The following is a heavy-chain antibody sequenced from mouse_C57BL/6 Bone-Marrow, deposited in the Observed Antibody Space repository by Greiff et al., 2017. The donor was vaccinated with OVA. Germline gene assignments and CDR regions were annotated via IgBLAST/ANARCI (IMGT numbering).Heavy chain of an antibody. CDR2: IDPENGDT. D-gene: IGHD1-1*01. Sequence: VQLQQSGAELVWPGASVKLSCTASGFNIKDDYMHWVKQRPEQGLEWIGWIDPENGDTEYASKFQGKATITADTSSNTAYLQLSSLTSEDTAVYYCTTPSYYYGSSPYYFDYWGQGTTLTVSS. CDR1: GFNIKDDY. J-gene: IGHJ2*01. V-gene: IGHV14-4*01. CDR3: TTPSYYYGSSPYYFDY.